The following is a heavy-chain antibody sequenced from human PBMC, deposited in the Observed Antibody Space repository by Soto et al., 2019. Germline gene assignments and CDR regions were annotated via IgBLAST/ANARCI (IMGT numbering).Heavy chain of an antibody. Sequence: EGQLVESGGGLVQPGGYRRLSCVASGCTLSTDTMNGVRQAPGKGLEWVAHIGVSGATRYYADSVKGRFTISRDNAKTSLYLQMDSLRNEDTAVYYCARFFGSGFDYWGQGTLVTVSS. D-gene: IGHD6-19*01. V-gene: IGHV3-48*02. CDR3: ARFFGSGFDY. J-gene: IGHJ4*02. CDR2: IGVSGATR. CDR1: GCTLSTDT.